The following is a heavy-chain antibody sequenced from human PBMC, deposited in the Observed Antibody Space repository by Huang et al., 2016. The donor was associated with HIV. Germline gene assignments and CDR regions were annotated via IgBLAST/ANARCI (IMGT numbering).Heavy chain of an antibody. J-gene: IGHJ3*02. CDR2: IIAGGGST. Sequence: QVHLVQSGAEVREPGASVKVSCRPSGNTFTSFPVHWVRQAPGKGLEWRGRIIAGGGSTTYAEKVQGRRSRTMDRSTGTIFLELRSLRSEDTAMYYCARVQPPHGRNPLDIWGQGTLITVSS. CDR1: GNTFTSFP. CDR3: ARVQPPHGRNPLDI. V-gene: IGHV1-46*03.